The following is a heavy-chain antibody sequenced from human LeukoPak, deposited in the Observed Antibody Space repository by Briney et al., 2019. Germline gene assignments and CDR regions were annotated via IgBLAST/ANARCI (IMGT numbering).Heavy chain of an antibody. Sequence: ASVKVSCKASGYTFASYYMHWVRQAPGQGLEWMGIINPSGGSTSYAQKFQGRVTMTRDMSTSTVYMELSSLRSEDTAVYYCAMGGIAAAGELSANNDIQYYFDYWGQGTLVTVSS. CDR2: INPSGGST. CDR1: GYTFASYY. J-gene: IGHJ4*02. CDR3: AMGGIAAAGELSANNDIQYYFDY. V-gene: IGHV1-46*01. D-gene: IGHD6-13*01.